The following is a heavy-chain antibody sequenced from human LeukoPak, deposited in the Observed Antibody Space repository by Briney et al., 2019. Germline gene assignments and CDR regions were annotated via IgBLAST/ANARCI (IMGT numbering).Heavy chain of an antibody. V-gene: IGHV1-69*13. D-gene: IGHD3-3*02. CDR2: IIPIFGTA. J-gene: IGHJ4*02. CDR3: ARTRGLLAPRGYYFDY. CDR1: GYTFTSNY. Sequence: SVKVSCKASGYTFTSNYIHWVRQAPGQGLEWMGGIIPIFGTANYAQKFQGRVTITADESTSTAYMELSSLRSEDTAVYYCARTRGLLAPRGYYFDYWGQGTLVTVSS.